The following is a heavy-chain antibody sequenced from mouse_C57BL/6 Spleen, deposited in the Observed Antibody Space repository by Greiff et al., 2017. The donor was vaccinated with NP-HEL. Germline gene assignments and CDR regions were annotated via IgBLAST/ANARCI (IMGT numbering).Heavy chain of an antibody. J-gene: IGHJ4*01. Sequence: VQLQQPGAELVRPGTSVKLSCKASGYTFTSYWMHWVKQRPGQGLEWIGVIDPSASYTNYNQKFKGKATLTVDTSSSTAYMQLSSLTSEDSAVYYCARERAYLNAMDYWGQGTSVTVSS. V-gene: IGHV1-59*01. CDR1: GYTFTSYW. D-gene: IGHD2-10*01. CDR2: IDPSASYT. CDR3: ARERAYLNAMDY.